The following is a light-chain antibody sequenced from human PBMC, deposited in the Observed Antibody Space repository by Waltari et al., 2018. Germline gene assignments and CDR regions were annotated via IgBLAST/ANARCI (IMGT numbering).Light chain of an antibody. CDR2: KNN. J-gene: IGLJ3*02. CDR1: SSNSGSDY. Sequence: QSVLTQPPSASGTPGQRVTISCSGSSSNSGSDYVYWFQQLPGTAPKLLIYKNNQRPSGVPDRFSGSQSGTSASLAISGLRSEDEADYYCASWDDSLSGWVFGGGTKLTLL. V-gene: IGLV1-47*01. CDR3: ASWDDSLSGWV.